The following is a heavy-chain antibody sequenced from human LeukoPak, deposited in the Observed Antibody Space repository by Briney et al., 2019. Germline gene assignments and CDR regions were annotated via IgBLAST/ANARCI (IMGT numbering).Heavy chain of an antibody. CDR1: GGSISSYY. Sequence: SETLSLTCTVSGGSISSYYWSWIRQPAGKGLEWIGRIYSSGSTNYNPSLKSRVTMSVDTSKNQFSLRLSSVTAADTAVYYCAREAGPGIAAVGTFDYWGQGTLVTVSS. D-gene: IGHD6-13*01. J-gene: IGHJ4*02. CDR2: IYSSGST. CDR3: AREAGPGIAAVGTFDY. V-gene: IGHV4-4*07.